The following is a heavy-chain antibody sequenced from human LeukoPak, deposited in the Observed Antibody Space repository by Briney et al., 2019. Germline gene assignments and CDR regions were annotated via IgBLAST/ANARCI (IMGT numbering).Heavy chain of an antibody. V-gene: IGHV4-59*12. CDR3: AREARYYYDSSGPNDY. CDR2: IYYSGST. Sequence: SETLSLTCTVSGGSISSYYWSWIRQPPGKGLEWIGYIYYSGSTNYNPSLKSRVTISVDTSKNQFSLKLSSVTAADTAVYYCAREARYYYDSSGPNDYWGQGTLVTVSS. J-gene: IGHJ4*02. CDR1: GGSISSYY. D-gene: IGHD3-22*01.